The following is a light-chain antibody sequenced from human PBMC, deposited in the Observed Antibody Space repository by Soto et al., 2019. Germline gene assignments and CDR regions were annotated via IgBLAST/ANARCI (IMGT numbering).Light chain of an antibody. V-gene: IGKV3-15*01. J-gene: IGKJ5*01. Sequence: EILLTQSPVTLSLSPGERATLSCRASQSGSSNYAGYHQKPRHPPRLLIFYGATSGAGVTPRFSSSASGRKVIPPIISMLYEDFVVYYCQQYNKWPPLNCGQGKKLEIK. CDR1: QSGSSN. CDR3: QQYNKWPPLN. CDR2: YGA.